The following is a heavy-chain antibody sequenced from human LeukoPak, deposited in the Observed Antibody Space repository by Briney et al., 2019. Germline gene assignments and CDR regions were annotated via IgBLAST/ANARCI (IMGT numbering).Heavy chain of an antibody. Sequence: SETLSLTCSVSGGSVGSFSIYYWSWVRQPAGKGLEWIGRIYTGGSTSTSYNPSLKSRVSISVDKSKNHFSLTLTSVTAADTAVYYCAMYNYDTSGFDYWGQGTRVTVSS. CDR1: GGSVGSFSIYY. V-gene: IGHV4-4*07. CDR2: IYTGGST. CDR3: AMYNYDTSGFDY. J-gene: IGHJ4*02. D-gene: IGHD3-22*01.